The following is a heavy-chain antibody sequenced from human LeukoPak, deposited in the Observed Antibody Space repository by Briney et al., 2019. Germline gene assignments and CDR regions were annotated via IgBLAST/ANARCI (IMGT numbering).Heavy chain of an antibody. J-gene: IGHJ5*02. CDR1: GYSLTTYW. CDR3: ARKNPTALRNNWFDP. D-gene: IGHD4-11*01. V-gene: IGHV5-51*01. Sequence: GESLKISCKGSGYSLTTYWIACVRHMPENGLEWMGIINPGDSNTKYSPSFQGQVTISADKSISTAYLQWSSLKASDTAMYYCARKNPTALRNNWFDPWGQGTLVTVSS. CDR2: INPGDSNT.